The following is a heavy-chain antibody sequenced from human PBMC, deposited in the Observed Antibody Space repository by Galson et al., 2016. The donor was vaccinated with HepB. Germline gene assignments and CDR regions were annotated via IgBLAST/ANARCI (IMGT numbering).Heavy chain of an antibody. J-gene: IGHJ6*02. D-gene: IGHD2-2*01. CDR1: GFTFSSYA. Sequence: SLRLSCAASGFTFSSYAMHWVRQAPGKGLEWVAVISYDGSNKYYADSVKGRFTISRDNSKNTLYLQMNSQRAEDTAVYYCAREVVPAANGYYSYCGMDGWGQGTTVTVSS. V-gene: IGHV3-30-3*01. CDR2: ISYDGSNK. CDR3: AREVVPAANGYYSYCGMDG.